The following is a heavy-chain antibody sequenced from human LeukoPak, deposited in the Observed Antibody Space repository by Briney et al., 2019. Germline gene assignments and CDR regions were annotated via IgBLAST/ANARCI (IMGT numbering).Heavy chain of an antibody. CDR3: ARGPTKNYFDY. CDR2: IYYSGST. CDR1: GGSFNSYY. Sequence: SETLSLTCTVSGGSFNSYYWSWIRQPPGKGLEWIGYIYYSGSTNYNPSLKSRVTISIDMSMNQFSLKLRSVTAADTAVYYCARGPTKNYFDYWGQGTLVTVSS. V-gene: IGHV4-59*01. J-gene: IGHJ4*02.